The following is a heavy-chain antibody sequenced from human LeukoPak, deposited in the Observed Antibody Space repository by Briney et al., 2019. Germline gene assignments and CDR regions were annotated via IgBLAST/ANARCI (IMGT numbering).Heavy chain of an antibody. J-gene: IGHJ6*02. CDR1: GFTFSSYA. V-gene: IGHV3-23*01. CDR2: IIASAGST. Sequence: PGGSLRLSCAASGFTFSSYAMSWVRQAPGKGLEWVSTIIASAGSTYYADSVEGRFTVSRDNSTNTLYLQMNSLRAEDTALYYCAGGPGVYYYGMDVWGQGTSVTVSS. CDR3: AGGPGVYYYGMDV.